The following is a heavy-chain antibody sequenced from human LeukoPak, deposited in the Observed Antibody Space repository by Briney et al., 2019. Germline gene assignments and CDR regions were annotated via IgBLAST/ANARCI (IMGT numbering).Heavy chain of an antibody. D-gene: IGHD6-6*01. CDR2: TNTYNGNT. CDR1: GGTFSSYG. V-gene: IGHV1-18*01. CDR3: VRVSSSRGKLDAFDI. J-gene: IGHJ3*02. Sequence: ASVKVSCKASGGTFSSYGISWVRQAPGQELVCMGWTNTYNGNTNYAQNLQGRVTMTIDTSTNTAYMELRSLRSDNTAVYYCVRVSSSRGKLDAFDIWGQGTMVTVSS.